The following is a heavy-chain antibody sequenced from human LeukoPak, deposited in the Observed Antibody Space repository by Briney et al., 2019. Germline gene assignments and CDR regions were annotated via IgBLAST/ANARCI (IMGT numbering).Heavy chain of an antibody. V-gene: IGHV4-61*02. CDR3: ARDQSYIAAGWFDP. J-gene: IGHJ5*02. CDR2: IYTSGST. Sequence: SQTLSLTCTVSGGSISSGSYYWSWIRQPAGKGLEWIGRIYTSGSTNYNPSLKSRVTISVDTSKNQFSLKLSSVTAADTAVYYCARDQSYIAAGWFDPWGQGTLVTVSS. CDR1: GGSISSGSYY. D-gene: IGHD6-25*01.